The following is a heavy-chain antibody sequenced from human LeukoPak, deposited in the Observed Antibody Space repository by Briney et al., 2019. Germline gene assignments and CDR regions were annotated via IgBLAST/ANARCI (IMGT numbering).Heavy chain of an antibody. Sequence: SETLSLTCTVSGGSISSYYWSWIRQPPGKGLEWIGYFYYSGSTNYNPSLKSRVPISVDTSKNQFSLNLSSVTAADTAVYYCARGDGYNYVRAFDYWGQGTLVTVSS. CDR3: ARGDGYNYVRAFDY. D-gene: IGHD5-24*01. CDR1: GGSISSYY. J-gene: IGHJ4*02. CDR2: FYYSGST. V-gene: IGHV4-59*01.